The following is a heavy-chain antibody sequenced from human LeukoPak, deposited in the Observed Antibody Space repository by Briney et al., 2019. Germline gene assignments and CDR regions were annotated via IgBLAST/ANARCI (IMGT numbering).Heavy chain of an antibody. V-gene: IGHV4-39*01. J-gene: IGHJ4*02. CDR2: IYYSGST. CDR3: ARTSGSSGWIDY. D-gene: IGHD6-19*01. CDR1: GDSVSSSRSY. Sequence: SETLSLTCSVSGDSVSSSRSYWGWIRQPPGKGLEWIGSIYYSGSTYYNPSLKSRVTISVDTSKNQFSLRLSSVTAADTAVYYCARTSGSSGWIDYWGQGTLVTVSS.